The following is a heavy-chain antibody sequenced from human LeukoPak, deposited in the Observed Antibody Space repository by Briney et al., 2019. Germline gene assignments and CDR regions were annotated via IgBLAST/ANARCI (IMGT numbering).Heavy chain of an antibody. CDR2: INTSGGGI. D-gene: IGHD2-21*01. J-gene: IGHJ4*02. CDR3: SIDLVY. Sequence: GASVKVSCKASGYTFTSYGISWVRQAPGQGLEWMAIINTSGGGIAYGQKFRGRVTMTRDTSTSTFYMDMTSLTSEDTAVYYCSIDLVYWGQGTLVTVSS. CDR1: GYTFTSYG. V-gene: IGHV1-46*01.